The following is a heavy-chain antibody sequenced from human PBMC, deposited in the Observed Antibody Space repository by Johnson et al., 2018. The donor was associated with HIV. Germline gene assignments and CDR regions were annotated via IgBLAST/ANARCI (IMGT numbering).Heavy chain of an antibody. CDR1: GFTFRSYG. D-gene: IGHD5-18*01. V-gene: IGHV3-30*18. J-gene: IGHJ3*02. CDR2: ISYDGSNK. CDR3: AKERAYIRTFDI. Sequence: QVQLVESGGGVVQPGRSLRLSCAASGFTFRSYGMHWVRQAPGKGLEWVAIISYDGSNKYYRDSVKGRFTISRDNSKNTLYLQMNSLRAEDTAVYYCAKERAYIRTFDIWGQGTLVTVSS.